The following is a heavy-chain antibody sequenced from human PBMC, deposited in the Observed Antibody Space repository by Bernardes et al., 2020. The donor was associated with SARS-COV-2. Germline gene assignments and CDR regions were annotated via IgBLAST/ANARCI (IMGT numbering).Heavy chain of an antibody. CDR2: ISGSGATT. D-gene: IGHD1-1*01. J-gene: IGHJ6*02. CDR3: ARDQKEHYYYGMDV. V-gene: IGHV3-23*01. Sequence: GGSLRLSCAASGFTFSSYGMSWVRQAPGKGLEWVSSISGSGATTYYADSVKGRFTISRDNSKNTLYLQLNSLRAEDTAVYYCARDQKEHYYYGMDVWGQGTTVTVSS. CDR1: GFTFSSYG.